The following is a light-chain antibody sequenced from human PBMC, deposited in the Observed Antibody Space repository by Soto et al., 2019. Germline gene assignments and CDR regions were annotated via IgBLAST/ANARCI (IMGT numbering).Light chain of an antibody. V-gene: IGLV2-23*01. CDR1: SSDVGSYNL. Sequence: QSALTQPASVSGSPGQSITISCTGTSSDVGSYNLVSWYQQHPGKAPKLMIYEGSKRPSGVSNRFSGSKSGNTASLTISGLQAEDEADYYCCSYAGSSTSWVFGGGTKPHRP. J-gene: IGLJ3*02. CDR2: EGS. CDR3: CSYAGSSTSWV.